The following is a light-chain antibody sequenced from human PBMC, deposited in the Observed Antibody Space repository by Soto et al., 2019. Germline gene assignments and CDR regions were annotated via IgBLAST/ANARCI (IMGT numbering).Light chain of an antibody. CDR3: QSYDSSLVVV. CDR1: SSNIGAGYD. CDR2: GNS. V-gene: IGLV1-40*01. J-gene: IGLJ2*01. Sequence: QSVLTQPPSVSGAPGQRVTISCTGSSSNIGAGYDVHWYQQLPGTAPKLLIYGNSNRPSGVPDRFSGSKSGTSASLAITGLQAEDEADYYCQSYDSSLVVVFGGGTNLTVL.